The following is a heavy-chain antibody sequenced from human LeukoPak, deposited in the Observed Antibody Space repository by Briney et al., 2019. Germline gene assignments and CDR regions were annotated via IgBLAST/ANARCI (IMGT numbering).Heavy chain of an antibody. V-gene: IGHV1-2*02. Sequence: GASVKVSCKASGYTFTGYYMHWVRQAPGQGLEWMGWINPNSGGTNYAQKFQGRVTMTEDTSTDTAYMELSSLRSEDTAVYYCATWYSGSYYGFDYWGQGTLVTVSS. J-gene: IGHJ4*02. D-gene: IGHD1-26*01. CDR2: INPNSGGT. CDR3: ATWYSGSYYGFDY. CDR1: GYTFTGYY.